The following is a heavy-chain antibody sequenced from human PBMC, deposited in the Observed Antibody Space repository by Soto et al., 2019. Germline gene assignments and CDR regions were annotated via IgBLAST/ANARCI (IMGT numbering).Heavy chain of an antibody. CDR2: IIPIFGTA. D-gene: IGHD1-26*01. Sequence: QVQLVQSGAEVKKPGSSVKVSCKASGGTFSSYSINWVRQDPGQGLEWMGEIIPIFGTANYAQKFQGRVTITADESTSTDYMELSSLRSEDTAVYYCARDGGRHSGGIDYGGQGTLVTVSS. CDR1: GGTFSSYS. CDR3: ARDGGRHSGGIDY. J-gene: IGHJ4*02. V-gene: IGHV1-69*01.